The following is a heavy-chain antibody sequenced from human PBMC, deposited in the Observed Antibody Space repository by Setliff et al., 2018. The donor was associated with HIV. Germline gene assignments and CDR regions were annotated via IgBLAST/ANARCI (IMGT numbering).Heavy chain of an antibody. CDR2: ISATGTTV. V-gene: IGHV3-48*01. D-gene: IGHD1-26*01. CDR3: VRDQLRVPERWDFDF. J-gene: IGHJ4*02. CDR1: GFTFSSYA. Sequence: PGGSLRLSCEASGFTFSSYAMHWVRQAPGEGLEWLSYISATGTTVSYADSVRGRFVIYRDSVRNVLYLQMKSLRVEDTALYYCVRDQLRVPERWDFDFWGQGTLVTVSS.